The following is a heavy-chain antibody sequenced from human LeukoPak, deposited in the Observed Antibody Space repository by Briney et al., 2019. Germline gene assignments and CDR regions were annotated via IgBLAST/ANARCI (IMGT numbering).Heavy chain of an antibody. CDR2: ISAYSGTT. J-gene: IGHJ4*02. CDR3: ARGGSNWNYQYYFDY. D-gene: IGHD1-7*01. Sequence: ASVKVSCKASGYTFTKHGISWVRQAPGQGLEWMGWISAYSGTTNYAQKFQGRVTMTTDTSTSTAYMELRGLRSDDTAVYYCARGGSNWNYQYYFDYWGQGTLVTVSS. V-gene: IGHV1-18*04. CDR1: GYTFTKHG.